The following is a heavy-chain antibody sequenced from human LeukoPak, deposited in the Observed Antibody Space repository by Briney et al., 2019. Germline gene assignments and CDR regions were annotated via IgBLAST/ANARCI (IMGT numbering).Heavy chain of an antibody. D-gene: IGHD3-3*01. J-gene: IGHJ3*02. CDR2: IYYSGST. CDR3: ASTYYDFWSGYSPGNAFDI. CDR1: GGSISSSSYY. V-gene: IGHV4-39*01. Sequence: SETLSLTCTVSGGSISSSSYYWGWIRQPPGKGLEWIGSIYYSGSTYYNPSLKCRVTISVDTSKNQFSLKLSSVTAADTAVYYCASTYYDFWSGYSPGNAFDIWGQGTMVTVSS.